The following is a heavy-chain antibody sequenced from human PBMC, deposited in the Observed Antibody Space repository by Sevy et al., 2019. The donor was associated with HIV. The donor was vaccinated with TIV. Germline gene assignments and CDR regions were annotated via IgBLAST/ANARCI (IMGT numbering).Heavy chain of an antibody. CDR3: ARQRGVVLVPAAPFDY. CDR1: GFTFDDYA. D-gene: IGHD2-2*01. CDR2: ISWNSGTI. Sequence: SLKISCAASGFTFDDYAMHWVRPAPGKGLEWVSGISWNSGTIGYADSVKGRFTISRDNAKNSLYLQMNSLRAEDTAVYYCARQRGVVLVPAAPFDYWGQGTLVTVSS. V-gene: IGHV3-9*01. J-gene: IGHJ4*02.